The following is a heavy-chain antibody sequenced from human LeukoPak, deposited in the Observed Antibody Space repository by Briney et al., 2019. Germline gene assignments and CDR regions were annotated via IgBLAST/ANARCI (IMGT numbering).Heavy chain of an antibody. CDR2: ISGSGGST. J-gene: IGHJ4*02. Sequence: GGSLRLSFAASVFTFSCYAMSRVRQARGKGVEWVCAISGSGGSTYYADYVKGRFTIFRDNYKNTLYLQMNSMRAEDTAVYYCAKDLGDYVWGSYRLKFDCWGQGTLVTVSS. D-gene: IGHD3-16*02. CDR1: VFTFSCYA. CDR3: AKDLGDYVWGSYRLKFDC. V-gene: IGHV3-23*01.